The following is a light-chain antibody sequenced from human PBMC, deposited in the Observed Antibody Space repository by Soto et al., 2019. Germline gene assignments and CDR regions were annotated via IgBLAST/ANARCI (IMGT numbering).Light chain of an antibody. J-gene: IGLJ1*01. CDR2: EVS. CDR1: SSDVGAYTS. CDR3: SSYTSSSTRV. Sequence: QSVLTQPASVSGSPGQSITISCTGSSSDVGAYTSVSWYQQHPGKAPKLMIYEVSNRPSGVSNRFSGSKSGNTASLTISGLQAEDEADYYCSSYTSSSTRVFGTGTKLTVL. V-gene: IGLV2-14*01.